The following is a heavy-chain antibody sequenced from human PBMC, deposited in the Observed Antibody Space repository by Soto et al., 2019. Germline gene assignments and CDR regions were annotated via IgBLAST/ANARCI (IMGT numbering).Heavy chain of an antibody. CDR1: GGTFSSYA. V-gene: IGHV1-69*01. Sequence: QVQLVQSGAEVKKPGSSVKVSCKASGGTFSSYAISWVRQAPGQGLEWMGGIIPLFGTANYAQKFQGRVTITADESTSTAYMELSSLRSEDTAVYYCARDMVSHYDSSGYYPLDYWGQGTLVTVSS. D-gene: IGHD3-22*01. CDR2: IIPLFGTA. J-gene: IGHJ4*02. CDR3: ARDMVSHYDSSGYYPLDY.